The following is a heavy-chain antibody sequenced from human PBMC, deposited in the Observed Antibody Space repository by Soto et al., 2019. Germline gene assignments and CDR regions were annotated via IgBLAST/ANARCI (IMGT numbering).Heavy chain of an antibody. CDR3: ARLRVRGVICVYYYYGMDV. V-gene: IGHV5-10-1*01. CDR1: GYSFTSYW. Sequence: GESLKISCKGSGYSFTSYWISWVRQMPGKGLEWMGRIDPSDSYTNYSPSFQGHATISADKSISTAYLQWSSLKASDTAMYYCARLRVRGVICVYYYYGMDVWGQGTTVTVSS. J-gene: IGHJ6*02. D-gene: IGHD3-10*01. CDR2: IDPSDSYT.